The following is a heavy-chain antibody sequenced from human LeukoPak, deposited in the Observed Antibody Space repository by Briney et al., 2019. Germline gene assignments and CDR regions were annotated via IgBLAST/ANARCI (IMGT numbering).Heavy chain of an antibody. J-gene: IGHJ5*02. V-gene: IGHV4-59*01. CDR2: IYYSGST. D-gene: IGHD3-10*01. CDR3: ARGDYYGSGTNWFDP. CDR1: GGSISSYY. Sequence: SETLSLTCTVSGGSISSYYWSWIRQPPGKGLEWIGYIYYSGSTNYNPSLKSRVTISVDTSKNQFSLKLSSVTAADTAVYYCARGDYYGSGTNWFDPWGQGTLVTVSS.